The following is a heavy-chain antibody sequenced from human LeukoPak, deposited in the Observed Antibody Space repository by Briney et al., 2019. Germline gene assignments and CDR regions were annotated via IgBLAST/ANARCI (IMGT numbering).Heavy chain of an antibody. D-gene: IGHD5-18*01. CDR3: ARSGYSYGYYYYYYMDV. J-gene: IGHJ6*03. CDR1: GFTFSSYS. Sequence: GGSLRLSCAASGFTFSSYSMNWVRQAPGKGLEWVSSISSSSSYIYYADSLKGRFTISRDNAKNSLYLQMNSLRAEDTAVYYCARSGYSYGYYYYYYMDVWGKGTTVTVSS. V-gene: IGHV3-21*01. CDR2: ISSSSSYI.